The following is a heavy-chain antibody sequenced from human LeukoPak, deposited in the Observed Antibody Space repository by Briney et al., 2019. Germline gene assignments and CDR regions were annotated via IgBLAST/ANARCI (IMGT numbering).Heavy chain of an antibody. J-gene: IGHJ5*02. D-gene: IGHD2-2*01. CDR3: ARTLGYCSSTSCRNNWFDP. CDR2: IWYDGSNK. V-gene: IGHV3-33*01. Sequence: TGGSLRLSCAASGFTFSSYGMHWVRQAPGKGLEWVAVIWYDGSNKYYADSVKGRFTISRDNAKNSLYLQMNSLRAEDTAVYYCARTLGYCSSTSCRNNWFDPWGQGTLVTVSS. CDR1: GFTFSSYG.